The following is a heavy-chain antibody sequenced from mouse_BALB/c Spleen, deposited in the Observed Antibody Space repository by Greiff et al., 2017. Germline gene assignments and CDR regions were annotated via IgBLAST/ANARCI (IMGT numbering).Heavy chain of an antibody. CDR3: TGTYYGSSSDY. D-gene: IGHD1-1*01. CDR2: IRLKSNNYAT. CDR1: GFTFSNYW. V-gene: IGHV6-6*02. J-gene: IGHJ2*01. Sequence: DVKLEESGGGLVQPGGSMKLSCVASGFTFSNYWMNWVRQSPEKGLEWVAEIRLKSNNYATHYAVSVKGRFTIQRDDSKSSVYLQMNNLRAEDTGIYYGTGTYYGSSSDYWGQGTTLTVSS.